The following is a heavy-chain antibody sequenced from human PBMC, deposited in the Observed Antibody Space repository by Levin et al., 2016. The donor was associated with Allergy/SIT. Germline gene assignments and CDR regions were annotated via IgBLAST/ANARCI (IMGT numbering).Heavy chain of an antibody. CDR2: INAGNGNT. J-gene: IGHJ6*02. V-gene: IGHV1-3*01. CDR3: ARVPTPTSIAAAGTSIYHYGMDV. CDR1: GYTFTSYA. Sequence: ASVKVSCKASGYTFTSYAMHWVRQAPGQRLEWMGWINAGNGNTKYSQKFQGRVTITRDTSASTAYMELSSLRSEDTAVYYCARVPTPTSIAAAGTSIYHYGMDVWGQGTTVTVSS. D-gene: IGHD6-13*01.